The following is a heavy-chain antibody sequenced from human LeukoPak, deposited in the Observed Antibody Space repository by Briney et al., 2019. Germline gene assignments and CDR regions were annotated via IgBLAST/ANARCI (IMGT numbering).Heavy chain of an antibody. CDR2: ISYDGSNK. CDR3: AREVVSEVGYFDY. D-gene: IGHD2-2*01. Sequence: GRSLRLSCAASGFTFSSYAMHWVRQAPGKGLEWVAVISYDGSNKYYADSVKGRFTISRDNSKNTLYLQMNSLRAEDTAVYYCAREVVSEVGYFDYWGQGTLVTVSS. J-gene: IGHJ4*02. V-gene: IGHV3-30*03. CDR1: GFTFSSYA.